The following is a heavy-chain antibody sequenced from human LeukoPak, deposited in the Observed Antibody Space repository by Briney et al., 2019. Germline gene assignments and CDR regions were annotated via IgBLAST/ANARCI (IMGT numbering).Heavy chain of an antibody. V-gene: IGHV4-30-2*01. D-gene: IGHD6-6*01. CDR3: ARGSNYFDY. CDR1: GDSIRSEGYS. Sequence: SETLSLTCAVSGDSIRSEGYSWSWIRQPPGKGLEWIGYIYHSGSTYYNPSLKSRVTISVDRSKNQFSLKLTSVTAADTAVYYCARGSNYFDYWGQGTLVTVSS. CDR2: IYHSGST. J-gene: IGHJ4*02.